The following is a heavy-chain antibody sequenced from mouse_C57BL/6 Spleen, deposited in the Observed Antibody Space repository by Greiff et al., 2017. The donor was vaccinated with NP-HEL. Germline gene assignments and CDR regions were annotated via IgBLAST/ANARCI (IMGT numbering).Heavy chain of an antibody. J-gene: IGHJ2*01. CDR3: ARHSLYYYGSSYYFDY. CDR1: GFTFSSYG. V-gene: IGHV5-6*01. CDR2: ISSGGSYT. D-gene: IGHD1-1*01. Sequence: EVHLVESGGDLVKPGGSLKLSCAASGFTFSSYGMSWVRQTPDKRLEWVATISSGGSYTYYPDSVKGRFTISRDNAKNTLYLQMSSLKSEDTAMYYCARHSLYYYGSSYYFDYWGQGTTLTVSS.